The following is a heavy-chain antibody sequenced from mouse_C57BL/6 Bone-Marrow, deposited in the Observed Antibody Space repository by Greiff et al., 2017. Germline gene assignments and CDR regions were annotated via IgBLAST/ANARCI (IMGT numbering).Heavy chain of an antibody. J-gene: IGHJ3*01. D-gene: IGHD2-4*01. CDR2: IDPSDSYT. CDR3: ARVDYDWFAY. CDR1: GYTFTSYW. Sequence: QVQLKQPGAELVKPGASVKLSCKASGYTFTSYWMQWVKQRPGQGLEWIGEIDPSDSYTNYNQKFKGKATLTVDTSSSTAYMQLSSLTSEDSAVYYCARVDYDWFAYWGQGTLVTVSA. V-gene: IGHV1-50*01.